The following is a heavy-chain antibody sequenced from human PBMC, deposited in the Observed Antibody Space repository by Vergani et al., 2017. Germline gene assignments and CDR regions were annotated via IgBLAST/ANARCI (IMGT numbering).Heavy chain of an antibody. Sequence: QVPLVQSGAEVKKPGASVKVSCKASGYTFTSYGISWVRQAPGQGLEWMGWISAYNGNTNYAQKLQGRVTMTTDTSTSTAYMELRSLRSDDTAVYYCASYSCSSTSCYGNFDYWGQGTLVTVSS. CDR1: GYTFTSYG. V-gene: IGHV1-18*01. D-gene: IGHD2-2*01. CDR2: ISAYNGNT. CDR3: ASYSCSSTSCYGNFDY. J-gene: IGHJ4*02.